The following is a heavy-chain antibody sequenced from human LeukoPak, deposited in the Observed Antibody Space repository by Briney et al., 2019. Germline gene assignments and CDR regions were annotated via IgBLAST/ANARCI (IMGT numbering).Heavy chain of an antibody. CDR2: IYYSWST. V-gene: IGHV4-30-4*01. CDR3: ASTKYYYDSSGYMILDAFDI. J-gene: IGHJ3*02. Sequence: SETLSLSCSVSGGCISSCDYYWSRIRQPPAKALEWIGCIYYSWSTYYNPSLKSRVTISVDTSKNQFSLKLSSVTAADTAVYYCASTKYYYDSSGYMILDAFDIWGQGTMVTVSS. D-gene: IGHD3-22*01. CDR1: GGCISSCDYY.